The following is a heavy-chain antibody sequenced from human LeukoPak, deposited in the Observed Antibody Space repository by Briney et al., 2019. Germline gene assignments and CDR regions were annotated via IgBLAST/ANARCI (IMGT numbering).Heavy chain of an antibody. CDR3: AKDPEKGLTVARLEH. J-gene: IGHJ5*02. V-gene: IGHV3-74*01. D-gene: IGHD6-19*01. CDR1: GFTFSSYW. Sequence: PGGSLRLSCAASGFTFSSYWMHWVRQAPGKGLVWVSRMNSDGSSTSYADSVKGRFTISRDNAKTTLFLQMDSLRAEDTAVYYCAKDPEKGLTVARLEHWGQGTLVTVSS. CDR2: MNSDGSST.